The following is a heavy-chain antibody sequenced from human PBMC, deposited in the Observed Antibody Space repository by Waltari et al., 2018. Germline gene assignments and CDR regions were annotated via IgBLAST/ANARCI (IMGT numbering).Heavy chain of an antibody. Sequence: QVQLQESGPGLVKPSETLSLNCTVSGVSISSNYWSWLRPPPGKGLEWIGYSYYSGSTNYNPSLKSRVTLSINTSKNQFSLKLTSVTAADTAVYYCASLGRYTWNYYAFDVWGQGTKVTVSS. J-gene: IGHJ3*01. CDR3: ASLGRYTWNYYAFDV. CDR1: GVSISSNY. V-gene: IGHV4-59*01. CDR2: SYYSGST. D-gene: IGHD1-7*01.